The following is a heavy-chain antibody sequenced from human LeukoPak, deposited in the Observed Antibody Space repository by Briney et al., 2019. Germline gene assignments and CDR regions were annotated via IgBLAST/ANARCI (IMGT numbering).Heavy chain of an antibody. D-gene: IGHD2-2*01. Sequence: SETLSLTCAVSGGSISSGGYSWSWIRQPPGKGLEWIGYIYHSGSTYYNPSLKSRVTISVDRSKNQFSLKLSSVTAADTAVYYCARGKSNARPTHPTDYWGQGTLVTVSS. CDR2: IYHSGST. CDR3: ARGKSNARPTHPTDY. CDR1: GGSISSGGYS. J-gene: IGHJ4*02. V-gene: IGHV4-30-2*01.